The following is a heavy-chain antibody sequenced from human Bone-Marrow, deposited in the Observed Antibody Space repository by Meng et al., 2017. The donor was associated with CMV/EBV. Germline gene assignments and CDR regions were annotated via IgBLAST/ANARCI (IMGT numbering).Heavy chain of an antibody. J-gene: IGHJ6*02. CDR1: GGSFSGYY. V-gene: IGHV4-34*01. Sequence: SETLSLTCAVYGGSFSGYYWSWIRQPPGKGLEWIGEINHSGSTNYNPSLKSRVTISVDTSKNQFSLKLSSVTAADTAVYYCAREKMKYNTIFGVVNPSGMDVWGQGTTVTVSS. D-gene: IGHD3-3*01. CDR2: INHSGST. CDR3: AREKMKYNTIFGVVNPSGMDV.